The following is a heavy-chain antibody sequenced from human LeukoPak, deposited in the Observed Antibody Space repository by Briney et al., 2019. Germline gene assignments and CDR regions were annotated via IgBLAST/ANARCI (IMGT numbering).Heavy chain of an antibody. Sequence: ASVKVSCKASGYTFTSYGISWVRQAPGQGLEWMGWICAYNGNTNYAQKLQGRVTMTTDTSTSTAYMELRSLRSDDTAVYYCARNGITMIDAHTGLDYWGQGTLVTVSS. V-gene: IGHV1-18*01. D-gene: IGHD3-22*01. CDR3: ARNGITMIDAHTGLDY. CDR2: ICAYNGNT. CDR1: GYTFTSYG. J-gene: IGHJ4*02.